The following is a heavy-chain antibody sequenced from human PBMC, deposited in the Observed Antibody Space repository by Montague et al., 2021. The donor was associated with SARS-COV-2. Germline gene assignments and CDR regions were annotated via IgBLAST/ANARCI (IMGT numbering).Heavy chain of an antibody. CDR3: ARGWNYALDI. V-gene: IGHV6-1*01. CDR2: TYYGSSWNT. Sequence: CAISGDSVSRHTPAWNWIRQSPSRGLEWLGRTYYGSSWNTDYAGSVKSRITISPDTSKNQFSLHLNSVTPEDTAVYYCARGWNYALDIWSQGTMVTVSS. J-gene: IGHJ3*02. D-gene: IGHD1-7*01. CDR1: GDSVSRHTPA.